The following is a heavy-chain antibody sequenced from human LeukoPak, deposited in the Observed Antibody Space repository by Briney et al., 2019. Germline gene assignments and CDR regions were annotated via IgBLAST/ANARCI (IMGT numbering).Heavy chain of an antibody. CDR3: ARAGVWFGELLGFDP. V-gene: IGHV4-61*02. D-gene: IGHD3-10*01. CDR1: GGSISSGSYY. CDR2: IYTSGST. Sequence: SETLSLACTVSGGSISSGSYYWSWIRQPAGKGLEWIGRIYTSGSTNYNPSLKSRVTISVDTSKNQFSLKLSSVTAADTAVYYCARAGVWFGELLGFDPWGQGTLVTVSS. J-gene: IGHJ5*02.